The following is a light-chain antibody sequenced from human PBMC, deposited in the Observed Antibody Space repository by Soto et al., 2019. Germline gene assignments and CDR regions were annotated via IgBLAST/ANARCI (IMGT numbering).Light chain of an antibody. CDR3: QSYDSSLSGYVV. V-gene: IGLV1-40*01. Sequence: QSVLTQPPSVSGAPVQRVTISCTWSRSNIGAGYDVHWYQQLPGTAPKLLIYGNSNRPSGVPDRFSGSKSGTSASLAITGLQAEDEADYYCQSYDSSLSGYVVFGGGTQLTVL. J-gene: IGLJ2*01. CDR2: GNS. CDR1: RSNIGAGYD.